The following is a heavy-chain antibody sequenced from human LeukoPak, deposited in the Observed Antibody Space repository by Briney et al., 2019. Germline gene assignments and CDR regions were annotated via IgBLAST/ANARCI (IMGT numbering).Heavy chain of an antibody. Sequence: ASVKVSCKASGYTFTSYDINWVRQATGQGLEWMGWMNPNSGNTGYAQKFQGRVTMTRNTSISTAYMELSSLRSEDTAVYYCARGPTIVGNTNWFDPWGQGTLVTVSS. V-gene: IGHV1-8*01. D-gene: IGHD1-26*01. CDR2: MNPNSGNT. J-gene: IGHJ5*02. CDR3: ARGPTIVGNTNWFDP. CDR1: GYTFTSYD.